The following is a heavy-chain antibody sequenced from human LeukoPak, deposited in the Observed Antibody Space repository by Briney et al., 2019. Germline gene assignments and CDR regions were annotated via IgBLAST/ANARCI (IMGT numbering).Heavy chain of an antibody. CDR1: GFTFSSYA. CDR2: INHSGST. Sequence: GSLRLSCAASGFTFSSYAMSWVRQAPGKGLEWIGEINHSGSTNHNPSLKSRVTISVDTSKNQFSLKLSSVTAADTAVYYCARGRYSYGPGPSYYYYGMDVWGQGTTVTVSS. CDR3: ARGRYSYGPGPSYYYYGMDV. D-gene: IGHD5-18*01. J-gene: IGHJ6*02. V-gene: IGHV4-34*01.